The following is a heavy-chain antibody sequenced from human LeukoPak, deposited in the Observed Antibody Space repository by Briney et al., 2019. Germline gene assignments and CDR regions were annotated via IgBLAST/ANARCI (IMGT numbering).Heavy chain of an antibody. CDR1: GGSFSGYY. Sequence: PSETLSLTCAVYGGSFSGYYWSWIRQPPGKGLEWIGEINHSGSTNYNPSLKSRVTISVDTSKNQFSLKLSSVTAADTAVYYCARGRSTYYYGSAPGRYFDYWGQGTLVTVSS. CDR3: ARGRSTYYYGSAPGRYFDY. CDR2: INHSGST. V-gene: IGHV4-34*01. D-gene: IGHD3-10*01. J-gene: IGHJ4*02.